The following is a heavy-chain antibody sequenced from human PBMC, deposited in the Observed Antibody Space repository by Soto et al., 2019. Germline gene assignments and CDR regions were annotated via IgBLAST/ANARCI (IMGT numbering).Heavy chain of an antibody. D-gene: IGHD2-15*01. Sequence: QVQLVQSGAEVKKPGSSVKVSCKASGGTFSSYAISWVRQAPGQGLEWMGGIIPIFGTANYAQKYQGRVTITADKSTSTAYMELSSLRSEYTAVYYCARDRGVVRMDYCYYWGQGTLVTVSS. V-gene: IGHV1-69*06. CDR1: GGTFSSYA. CDR3: ARDRGVVRMDYCYY. CDR2: IIPIFGTA. J-gene: IGHJ4*02.